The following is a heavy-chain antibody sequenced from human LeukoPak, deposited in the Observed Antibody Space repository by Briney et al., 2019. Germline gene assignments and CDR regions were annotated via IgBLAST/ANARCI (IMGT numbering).Heavy chain of an antibody. CDR1: GYTFTIYG. CDR3: ARAVGSGSYRFVP. CDR2: ITIYNGNT. V-gene: IGHV1-18*01. J-gene: IGHJ5*02. D-gene: IGHD3-10*01. Sequence: ASVKVSCKAAGYTFTIYGISWVRQAPGQGLEWMGWITIYNGNTDYAQKLQGRVTMTTDTSTSTVYMELRSLRSDDTAVYYCARAVGSGSYRFVPWVQGTLVTVSS.